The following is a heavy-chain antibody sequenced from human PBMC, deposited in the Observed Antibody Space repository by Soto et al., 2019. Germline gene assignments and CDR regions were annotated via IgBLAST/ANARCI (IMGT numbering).Heavy chain of an antibody. Sequence: QVQLVQSGAEVKKPGASVKVSCTASGYTFIDYYMHWVRQAPGQGLEWMGWINPSRGGRHYAQKFEGRVAMTRDTSISIVYMELSRLTSDDTAMYSCARDRGSDCPASSCYALSGLDVWGQGTRVTVSS. V-gene: IGHV1-2*02. CDR1: GYTFIDYY. J-gene: IGHJ6*02. CDR3: ARDRGSDCPASSCYALSGLDV. CDR2: INPSRGGR. D-gene: IGHD2-15*01.